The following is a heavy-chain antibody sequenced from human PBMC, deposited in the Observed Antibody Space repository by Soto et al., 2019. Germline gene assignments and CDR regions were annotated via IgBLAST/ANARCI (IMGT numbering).Heavy chain of an antibody. V-gene: IGHV3-30-3*02. Sequence: GSLILSCAASGFTCSSYAMHWVRQAPGKGLEWVAVIPYDGSNKYYADSVKGRFTISRDNSKNTLYVQMNSLRAEDTAVYYSAKSRSASVAPNNYWGQGTLVTVSS. CDR3: AKSRSASVAPNNY. CDR2: IPYDGSNK. CDR1: GFTCSSYA. J-gene: IGHJ4*02. D-gene: IGHD5-12*01.